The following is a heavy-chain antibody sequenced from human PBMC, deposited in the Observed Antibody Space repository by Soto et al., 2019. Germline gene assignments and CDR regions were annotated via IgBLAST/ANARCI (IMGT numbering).Heavy chain of an antibody. J-gene: IGHJ3*02. D-gene: IGHD3-22*01. CDR3: ARVISEMIVVVTTFDI. CDR1: GYTFTCYG. CDR2: ISAYNGNT. V-gene: IGHV1-18*01. Sequence: GASVKVSCKASGYTFTCYGISWVRQAPGQGLEWMGWISAYNGNTNYAQKLQGRVTMTTDTSTSTAYMELRSLRSDDTAVYYCARVISEMIVVVTTFDIWGQRTMVTVSS.